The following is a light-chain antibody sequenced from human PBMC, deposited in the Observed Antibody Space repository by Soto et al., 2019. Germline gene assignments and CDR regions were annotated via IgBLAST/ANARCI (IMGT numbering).Light chain of an antibody. CDR3: QQYNDWPPT. CDR1: QSVSSN. CDR2: GAS. Sequence: EIVMTQSPGTLSLSPGERATLSCRASQSVSSNYLAWYQQKPGQAPRLLIYGASTRATGMPARFSGSGSGTEFTLTISSLQSEDFAVYYCQQYNDWPPTFGQGTKVE. J-gene: IGKJ1*01. V-gene: IGKV3-15*01.